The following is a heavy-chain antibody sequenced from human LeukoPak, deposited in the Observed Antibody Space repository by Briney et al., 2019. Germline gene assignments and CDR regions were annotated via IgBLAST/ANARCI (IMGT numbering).Heavy chain of an antibody. CDR3: ARGTQLWSIKPSDY. Sequence: PSETLSLTCAVYGGSFSGYYWSWIRQPPGKGLEWIGEINHSGSTNYNPSLKSRVTISVDTSKNQFSLKLSSVTAADTAVYYCARGTQLWSIKPSDYWGQGTLVTVSS. D-gene: IGHD5-18*01. V-gene: IGHV4-34*01. J-gene: IGHJ4*02. CDR2: INHSGST. CDR1: GGSFSGYY.